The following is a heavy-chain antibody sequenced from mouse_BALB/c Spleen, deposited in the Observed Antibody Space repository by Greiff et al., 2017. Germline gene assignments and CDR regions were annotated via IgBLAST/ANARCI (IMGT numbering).Heavy chain of an antibody. CDR1: GFSLTSYG. CDR2: IWSGGST. Sequence: VHLVESGPGLVQPSQSLSITCTVSGFSLTSYGVHWVRQSPGKGLEWLGVIWSGGSTDYNAAFISRLSISKDNSKSQVFFKMNSLQANDTAIYYCARTYYDYDTWFAYWGQGTLVTVSA. D-gene: IGHD2-4*01. J-gene: IGHJ3*01. V-gene: IGHV2-2*02. CDR3: ARTYYDYDTWFAY.